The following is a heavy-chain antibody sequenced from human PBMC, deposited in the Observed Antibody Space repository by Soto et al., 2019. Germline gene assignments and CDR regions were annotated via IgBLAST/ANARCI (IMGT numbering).Heavy chain of an antibody. Sequence: QVQLVQSGAEVKKPGASVKVSCKASGYTFTSYGISWVRQAPGQGLEWMGWISAYNGNTNYAQKLQGRVTMTTDTSTSTAYMELRSLRSDDTAVYYCARKFLRMNRGIYYYYMDVWGKGTTVTVSS. CDR3: ARKFLRMNRGIYYYYMDV. CDR1: GYTFTSYG. J-gene: IGHJ6*03. CDR2: ISAYNGNT. V-gene: IGHV1-18*01. D-gene: IGHD3-3*01.